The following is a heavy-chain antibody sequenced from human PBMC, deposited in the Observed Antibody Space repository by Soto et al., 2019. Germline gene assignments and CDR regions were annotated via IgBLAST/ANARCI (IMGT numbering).Heavy chain of an antibody. Sequence: PSETLSLTCAVSGGSISSSNWWSWVRQPPGKGLEWIGEIYHSGSTNYNPSLKSRVTISVDKSKNQFSLKLSSVTAADTAVYYCARNSYDSSGYPTYYFDYWGQGTLVTSPQ. CDR3: ARNSYDSSGYPTYYFDY. D-gene: IGHD3-22*01. CDR1: GGSISSSNW. CDR2: IYHSGST. V-gene: IGHV4-4*02. J-gene: IGHJ4*02.